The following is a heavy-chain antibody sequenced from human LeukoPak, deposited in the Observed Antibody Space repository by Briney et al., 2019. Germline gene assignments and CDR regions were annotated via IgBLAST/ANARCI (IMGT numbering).Heavy chain of an antibody. CDR2: IHPLDSDT. CDR1: GYSFTNYW. V-gene: IGHV5-51*01. D-gene: IGHD7-27*01. CDR3: ARLKWGSFRHFDY. J-gene: IGHJ4*02. Sequence: GESLKISCKTSGYSFTNYWIAWVRQMPGKGLEWMGMIHPLDSDTRYSPSFQGQVTMSADKSINTAYVQWTSLKASDTAMYYCARLKWGSFRHFDYWGQGTLATVSS.